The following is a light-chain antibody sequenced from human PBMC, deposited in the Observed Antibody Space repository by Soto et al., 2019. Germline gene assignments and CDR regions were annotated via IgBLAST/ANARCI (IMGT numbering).Light chain of an antibody. Sequence: QSALTQPASVSGSPGQSITISCTGTSSDVNAYNHVSWYQHHPGKAPKLMIYEVSNRPSGLSDRCSGSKSGNTASLTISGLQAEDEADYYCCSYTVSTTFVFGSGTKLTVL. J-gene: IGLJ1*01. CDR2: EVS. CDR3: CSYTVSTTFV. V-gene: IGLV2-14*01. CDR1: SSDVNAYNH.